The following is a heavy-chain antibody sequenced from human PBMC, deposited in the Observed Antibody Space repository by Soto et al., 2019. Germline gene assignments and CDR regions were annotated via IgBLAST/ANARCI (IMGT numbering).Heavy chain of an antibody. Sequence: SETLSLTCTVSGVSINSSPYHWGWIRQPPGRGMEYIGRVHNSGTTYSNPSLKSRVTISADTSKNQFYLKLNSVSAADTAVYYCARRFVYSSGWRPYYSDYWGQGSLVTVSS. V-gene: IGHV4-39*01. CDR1: GVSINSSPYH. CDR3: ARRFVYSSGWRPYYSDY. D-gene: IGHD6-19*01. CDR2: VHNSGTT. J-gene: IGHJ4*02.